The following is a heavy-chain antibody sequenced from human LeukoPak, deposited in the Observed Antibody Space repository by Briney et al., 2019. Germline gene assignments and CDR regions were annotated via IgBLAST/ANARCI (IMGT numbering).Heavy chain of an antibody. Sequence: GESLKISCNSPGYILTNYSHDLVRQMPGKGPEWRGVIYPYDSEIRFSPSFKGQGTISADKSISTAYLQWSSLKAADTAMYYCARPNWARRYFDYWGQGTLVTVSS. CDR3: ARPNWARRYFDY. CDR2: IYPYDSEI. V-gene: IGHV5-51*01. D-gene: IGHD7-27*01. J-gene: IGHJ4*02. CDR1: GYILTNYS.